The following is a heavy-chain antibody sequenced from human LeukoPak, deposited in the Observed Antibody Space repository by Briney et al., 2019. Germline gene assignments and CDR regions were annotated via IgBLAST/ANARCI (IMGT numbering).Heavy chain of an antibody. CDR3: TTDYYYDSSGYYQTFDY. Sequence: GGSLRLSCAASGFTFSNAWMSWVRQAPGKGLEWVGRIKSKTDGGTTDYAAPVKGRFTISRDDSKNTLYLQMNSLKTEDTAVYYCTTDYYYDSSGYYQTFDYWGQGTLVTVSS. CDR2: IKSKTDGGTT. J-gene: IGHJ4*02. V-gene: IGHV3-15*01. CDR1: GFTFSNAW. D-gene: IGHD3-22*01.